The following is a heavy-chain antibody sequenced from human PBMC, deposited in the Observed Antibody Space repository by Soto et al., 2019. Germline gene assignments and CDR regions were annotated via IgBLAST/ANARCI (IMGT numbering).Heavy chain of an antibody. D-gene: IGHD5-12*01. CDR2: IVPTLRLK. CDR1: GDTSTIYT. J-gene: IGHJ4*02. CDR3: ATEKTAAGRVGVDD. Sequence: QVQLVQSGAEVKKPGSSLKVSCETSGDTSTIYTITWMRQAPGQGLQWMGMIVPTLRLKTYAQEFEARVTMTADTSTLTAHMAMSTLTSADTAVYYFATEKTAAGRVGVDDWGPATTVTVSS. V-gene: IGHV1-69*08.